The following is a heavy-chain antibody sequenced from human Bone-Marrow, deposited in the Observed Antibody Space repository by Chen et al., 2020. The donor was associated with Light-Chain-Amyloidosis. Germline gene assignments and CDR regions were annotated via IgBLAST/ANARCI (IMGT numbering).Heavy chain of an antibody. D-gene: IGHD1-26*01. Sequence: QVPLVESGGGVVQPGRAMRRPCEAGGFLLSHYGMHWVRRTPGKGLEWVAVISYDGSHEYYADSVKGRFTVSRDYSKNTVYLQMNSLIAEDTAVYYCAKVGPIPADYGMDVWGQGTTVTVSS. CDR1: GFLLSHYG. J-gene: IGHJ6*02. CDR3: AKVGPIPADYGMDV. CDR2: ISYDGSHE. V-gene: IGHV3-30*18.